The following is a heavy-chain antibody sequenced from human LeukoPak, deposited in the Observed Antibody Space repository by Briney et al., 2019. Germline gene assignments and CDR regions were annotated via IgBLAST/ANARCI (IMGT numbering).Heavy chain of an antibody. D-gene: IGHD4-17*01. CDR3: ARAPMTTEDY. J-gene: IGHJ4*02. Sequence: GGTLRLSCAASGFTFSSYGMSWVRQAPGKGLEWVSVIYSGGGTNYADSVKGRFTISRDRSKNTLYLQMNSLRVEDTAVYYCARAPMTTEDYWGQGTLVTVSS. CDR2: IYSGGGT. V-gene: IGHV3-53*01. CDR1: GFTFSSYG.